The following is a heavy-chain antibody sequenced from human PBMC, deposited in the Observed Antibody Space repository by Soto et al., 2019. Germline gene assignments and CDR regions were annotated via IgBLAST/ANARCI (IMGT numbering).Heavy chain of an antibody. D-gene: IGHD6-13*01. CDR2: ISWNSGSI. J-gene: IGHJ6*03. V-gene: IGHV3-9*01. CDR1: GFTFDDYA. Sequence: GGSLRLSCAASGFTFDDYAMHWVRQAPGKGLEWVSGISWNSGSIGYADSVKGRFTISRDNAKNSLYLQMNSLRAEDTALYYCAKDGIASAEYYYYYSYMDFCGRGTTVTGS. CDR3: AKDGIASAEYYYYYSYMDF.